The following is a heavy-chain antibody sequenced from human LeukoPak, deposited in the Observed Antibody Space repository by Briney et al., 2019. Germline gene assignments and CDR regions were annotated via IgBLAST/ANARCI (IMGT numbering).Heavy chain of an antibody. V-gene: IGHV3-48*03. J-gene: IGHJ4*02. D-gene: IGHD3/OR15-3a*01. Sequence: GGSLRLSCTASGFTFSTYDMHWVRQAPGKGLEWVAYISGNGGSISYADSVRGRFSISRDNAADSLYLQMNSLRPEDTSFYYCAGFELESGYWGLGTLVTVSS. CDR2: ISGNGGSI. CDR1: GFTFSTYD. CDR3: AGFELESGY.